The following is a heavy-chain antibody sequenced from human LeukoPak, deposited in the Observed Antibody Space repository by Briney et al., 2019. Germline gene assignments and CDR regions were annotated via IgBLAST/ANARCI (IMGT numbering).Heavy chain of an antibody. J-gene: IGHJ5*02. V-gene: IGHV3-9*01. Sequence: GGSLRLSCAASGFTFDDYAMHWVRPAPGKGLEWVSGISWNSGSIGYADSVRGRFTISRDNAKNSLYLQMNSLRAEDTALYYCAKDISGYYGSGSYLSWGQGTLVTVSS. D-gene: IGHD3-10*01. CDR2: ISWNSGSI. CDR3: AKDISGYYGSGSYLS. CDR1: GFTFDDYA.